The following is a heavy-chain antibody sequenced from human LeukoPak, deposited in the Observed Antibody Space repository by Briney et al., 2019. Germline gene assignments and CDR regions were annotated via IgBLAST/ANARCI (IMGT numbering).Heavy chain of an antibody. D-gene: IGHD6-13*01. CDR3: AGGIAAAGTLSP. CDR2: IYYSGST. V-gene: IGHV4-61*01. CDR1: GGSVSSGSYY. J-gene: IGHJ5*02. Sequence: PSETLSLTCTVSGGSVSSGSYYWSWIRQPPGKGLEWIGYIYYSGSTNYNPSLKSRVTISVDTSKNQFSLKLSFVTAADTAVYYCAGGIAAAGTLSPWGQGTLVTVSS.